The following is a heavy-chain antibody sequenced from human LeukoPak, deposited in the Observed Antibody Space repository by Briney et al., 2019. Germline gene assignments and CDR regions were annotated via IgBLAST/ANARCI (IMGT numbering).Heavy chain of an antibody. J-gene: IGHJ4*02. Sequence: ASVKVSCKASGYTFTSYAVSWVRQAPGQGLEWMGWISAYNGNTNYAQKLQGRVTMTTDTSTSTAYMELRSLRSDDTAVYYCVREQRGIAYDYWGQGTLVTVSS. CDR2: ISAYNGNT. V-gene: IGHV1-18*01. CDR1: GYTFTSYA. D-gene: IGHD6-13*01. CDR3: VREQRGIAYDY.